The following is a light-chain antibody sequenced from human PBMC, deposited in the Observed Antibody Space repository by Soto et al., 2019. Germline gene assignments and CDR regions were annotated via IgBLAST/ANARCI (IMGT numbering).Light chain of an antibody. V-gene: IGKV3-11*01. CDR1: QNIDTY. CDR3: QQSRNWNPVLS. Sequence: EIVLTQSPATLSLSPGERATLSCRASQNIDTYLSCYQQKPGPAPRLLMYHASNTATGIPARFSGSGYGTDFTLTISRLESEDFAVYYYQQSRNWNPVLSLVGGKQVEIK. CDR2: HAS. J-gene: IGKJ4*01.